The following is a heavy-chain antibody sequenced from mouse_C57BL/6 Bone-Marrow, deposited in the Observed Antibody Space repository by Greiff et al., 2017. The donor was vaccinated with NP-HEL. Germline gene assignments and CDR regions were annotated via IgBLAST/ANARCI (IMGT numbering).Heavy chain of an antibody. Sequence: QVQLQQPGAELVKPGASVKLSCKASGYTFTSYWMHWVKQRPGRGLEWIGRIDPNSGGTKYNEKFKSKATLTVDKPSSTAYMQLSSLTSEDSAVYYCASLYDYDGVYYAMDYWGQGTSVTVSS. CDR3: ASLYDYDGVYYAMDY. CDR1: GYTFTSYW. CDR2: IDPNSGGT. D-gene: IGHD2-4*01. J-gene: IGHJ4*01. V-gene: IGHV1-72*01.